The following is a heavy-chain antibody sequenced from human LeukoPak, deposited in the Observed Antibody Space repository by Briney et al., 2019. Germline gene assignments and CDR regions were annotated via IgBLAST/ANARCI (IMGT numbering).Heavy chain of an antibody. CDR1: GGSINSGSYY. CDR3: ARGNYYDTSGYLDY. Sequence: SETLSLTCTVSGGSINSGSYYWSWIRQHPGKGLEWIVYTYYSGSTYYNPSLKSRVTISVDTSKNQFSLRLSSVTAADTAVYYCARGNYYDTSGYLDYWGQGTLVTVSS. J-gene: IGHJ4*02. CDR2: TYYSGST. V-gene: IGHV4-31*03. D-gene: IGHD3-22*01.